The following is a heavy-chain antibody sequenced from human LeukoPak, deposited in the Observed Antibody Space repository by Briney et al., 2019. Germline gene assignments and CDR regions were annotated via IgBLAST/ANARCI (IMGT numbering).Heavy chain of an antibody. J-gene: IGHJ4*02. CDR2: IVVGSGNT. Sequence: SVKVSCKASGFTFTSSAMQWVRQARGQRLEWIGWIVVGSGNTNYAQKFQERVTMTRDTSISTAYMELSRLRSDDTAVYYCARTHIVVVPAAIDYWGQGTLVTVSS. D-gene: IGHD2-2*02. CDR1: GFTFTSSA. V-gene: IGHV1-58*02. CDR3: ARTHIVVVPAAIDY.